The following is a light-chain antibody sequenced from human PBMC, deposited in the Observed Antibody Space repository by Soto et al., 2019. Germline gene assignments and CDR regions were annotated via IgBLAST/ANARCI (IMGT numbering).Light chain of an antibody. V-gene: IGKV1-5*01. CDR3: QQYSRSPIT. CDR2: DAS. CDR1: QSISVW. J-gene: IGKJ5*01. Sequence: DIQMTQSPSTLSASVGDRVTITCRASQSISVWLAWYQQKPGKAPTVLIYDASSLERGVPSRFSGGGSGTDFTLTITSLQPDDSATYYCQQYSRSPITFGQGTRLEIK.